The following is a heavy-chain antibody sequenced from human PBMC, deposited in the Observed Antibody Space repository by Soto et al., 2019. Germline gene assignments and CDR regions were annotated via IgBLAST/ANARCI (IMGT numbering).Heavy chain of an antibody. CDR1: GFTFSSYW. V-gene: IGHV3-74*01. CDR3: AKGKNVLLWFGESLEPYYFDY. D-gene: IGHD3-10*01. J-gene: IGHJ4*02. Sequence: PGGSLRLSCAASGFTFSSYWMHWFRQAPGKGLVWVSRINSGGGTTTYADSVKGRFTISRDNAKNTLYLQMNSLRAEDTAVYYCAKGKNVLLWFGESLEPYYFDYWGQGTLVTVSS. CDR2: INSGGGTT.